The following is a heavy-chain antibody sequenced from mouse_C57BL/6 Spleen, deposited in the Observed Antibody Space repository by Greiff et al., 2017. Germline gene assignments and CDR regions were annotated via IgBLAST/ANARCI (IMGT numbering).Heavy chain of an antibody. CDR3: AREDYLDY. CDR1: GYTFTSYT. J-gene: IGHJ2*01. CDR2: INPSSGST. Sequence: QVQLQQSGAELARPGASVKMSCKASGYTFTSYTMHWVKQRPGQGLEWIGYINPSSGSTKYNQKFKDKATLTADKSSSTAYIQLSSLTSEDSAVYYCAREDYLDYWGQGTTLTVAS. V-gene: IGHV1-4*01.